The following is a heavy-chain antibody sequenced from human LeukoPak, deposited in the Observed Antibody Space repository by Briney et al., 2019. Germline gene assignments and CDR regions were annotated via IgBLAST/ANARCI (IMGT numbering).Heavy chain of an antibody. CDR3: ARGTTGTTGYAFDI. CDR2: INHSGST. CDR1: GGSFSGYY. Sequence: PSETLSLTCAVYGGSFSGYYWSWIRQPPGKGLEWIGEINHSGSTNCNPSLKSRVTISVDTSKNQFSLKLSSVTAADTAVYYCARGTTGTTGYAFDIWGQGTMVTVSS. J-gene: IGHJ3*02. D-gene: IGHD1-1*01. V-gene: IGHV4-34*01.